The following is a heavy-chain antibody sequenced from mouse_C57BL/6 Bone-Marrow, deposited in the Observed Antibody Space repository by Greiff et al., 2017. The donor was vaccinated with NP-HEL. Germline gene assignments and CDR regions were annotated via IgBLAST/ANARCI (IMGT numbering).Heavy chain of an antibody. Sequence: EVKLVESGGGLVKPGGSLKLSCAASGFTFSSYAMSWVRQTPEKRLEWVATISDGGSYTYYPDNVKGRFTISRDNAKNNLYLQMSHLKSEDTAMYYCARDTDGYAWFAYWGQGTLVTVSA. V-gene: IGHV5-4*01. D-gene: IGHD2-3*01. CDR3: ARDTDGYAWFAY. J-gene: IGHJ3*01. CDR2: ISDGGSYT. CDR1: GFTFSSYA.